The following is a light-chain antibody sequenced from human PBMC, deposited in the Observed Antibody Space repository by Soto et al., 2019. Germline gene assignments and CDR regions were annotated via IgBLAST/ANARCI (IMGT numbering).Light chain of an antibody. CDR1: QGVGTK. V-gene: IGKV3-15*01. J-gene: IGKJ4*01. Sequence: EIMMTQSPATLSVSPGERATLSCRASQGVGTKLAWYQQRPGQGPRLLIYDASSRATGIPARFSGSGSGTEFSLIISSLQSEDFAVYYCQHYYNWPPISFGGGTKVEIK. CDR2: DAS. CDR3: QHYYNWPPIS.